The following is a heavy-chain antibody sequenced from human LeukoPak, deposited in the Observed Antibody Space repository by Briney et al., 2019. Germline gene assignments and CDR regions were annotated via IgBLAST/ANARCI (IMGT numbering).Heavy chain of an antibody. CDR2: INSDGSIT. CDR3: VREFGKIDGGT. J-gene: IGHJ5*02. D-gene: IGHD3-16*01. CDR1: GFTFSSYW. Sequence: GGSLRLSCAASGFTFSSYWMHWVRQAPGKGLVWVSLINSDGSITSYADSVKGRFTISRYNAKNTLFLQMNSLRAEDTAVYYCVREFGKIDGGTWGQGTLVTVSS. V-gene: IGHV3-74*01.